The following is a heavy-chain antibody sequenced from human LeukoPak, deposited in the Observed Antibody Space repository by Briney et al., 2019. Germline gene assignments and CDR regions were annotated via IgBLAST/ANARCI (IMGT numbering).Heavy chain of an antibody. Sequence: GGSLRLSCAASGFTFGDYAMPWVRQAPGKGLEWVSGISWNSGSIGYADSVKGRFTISRDNAKKSLYLQMNSLRAEDTALYYCAKRHSSGWLFDYWGQGTLVTVSS. D-gene: IGHD6-19*01. CDR2: ISWNSGSI. CDR1: GFTFGDYA. J-gene: IGHJ4*02. CDR3: AKRHSSGWLFDY. V-gene: IGHV3-9*01.